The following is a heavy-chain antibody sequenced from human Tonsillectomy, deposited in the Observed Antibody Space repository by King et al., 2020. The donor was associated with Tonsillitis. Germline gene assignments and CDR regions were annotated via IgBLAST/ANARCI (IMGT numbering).Heavy chain of an antibody. CDR2: MSYDGSNK. CDR1: GFTFSSYA. Sequence: HVQLVESGGGVVQPGRSLRLSCAASGFTFSSYAMHWVRQAPGKGLEWVAVMSYDGSNKYYAESVKGRFTISRDNSKNTLYLQMNSLRAEDTAVYYCARGQNYGGNLELYFDYWGQGTLVTVSS. D-gene: IGHD4-23*01. V-gene: IGHV3-30*04. J-gene: IGHJ4*02. CDR3: ARGQNYGGNLELYFDY.